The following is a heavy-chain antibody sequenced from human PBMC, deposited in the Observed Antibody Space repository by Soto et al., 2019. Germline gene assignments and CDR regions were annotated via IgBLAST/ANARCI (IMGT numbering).Heavy chain of an antibody. J-gene: IGHJ6*02. V-gene: IGHV1-8*01. CDR2: MNPNSGNT. Sequence: GGPVKGSCKASGYTLTSFYINWGRQATGQGLEWMGWMNPNSGNTGYAQKFQGRITMTRNTSISTAYMELSSLRSEDTALYYCAKSMGGTANGMDVWGQGTTVTVSS. D-gene: IGHD2-15*01. CDR1: GYTLTSFY. CDR3: AKSMGGTANGMDV.